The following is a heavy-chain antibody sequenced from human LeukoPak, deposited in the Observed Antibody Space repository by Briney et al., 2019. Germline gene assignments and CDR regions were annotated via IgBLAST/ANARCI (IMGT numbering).Heavy chain of an antibody. J-gene: IGHJ3*02. CDR3: ARHLTGQRAFDI. CDR2: IIPGGSA. Sequence: PSETLSLTCAVYGGSFRGYYWSWIRQPPGKGLEWIGEIIPGGSASYIPSLKSRVTMSVDTSKNQFSLKLNFVTAADTAVYYCARHLTGQRAFDIWGQGTLVTVSS. V-gene: IGHV4-34*12. CDR1: GGSFRGYY.